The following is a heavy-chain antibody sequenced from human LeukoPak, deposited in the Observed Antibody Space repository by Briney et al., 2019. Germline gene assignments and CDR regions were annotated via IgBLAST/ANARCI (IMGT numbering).Heavy chain of an antibody. V-gene: IGHV1-69*13. J-gene: IGHJ4*02. CDR2: IIPIFGTA. D-gene: IGHD3-9*01. Sequence: SVKVSCKASGGTFSSYAISWVRQAPGQGLEWMGGIIPIFGTANYAQKFQGRVTITADESTSTAYMELSSLRSEDTAAYYCAREPPQRTIFSTREYYFDYWGQGTLVTVSS. CDR1: GGTFSSYA. CDR3: AREPPQRTIFSTREYYFDY.